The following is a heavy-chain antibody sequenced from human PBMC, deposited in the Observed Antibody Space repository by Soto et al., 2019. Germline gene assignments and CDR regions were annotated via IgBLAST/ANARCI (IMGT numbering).Heavy chain of an antibody. J-gene: IGHJ4*02. D-gene: IGHD1-7*01. V-gene: IGHV4-39*01. CDR2: IYYSGSI. CDR3: ANLYNWNYIVSH. Sequence: QLQLQESGPGLVKPSETLSLTCTVSGGSISSSSYYWGWIRQPPGKGLEWIGSIYYSGSIYYNPSLKSRVTISVDTSKNQFSLKLSSVTAADTAVYYCANLYNWNYIVSHWGQGTLVTVSS. CDR1: GGSISSSSYY.